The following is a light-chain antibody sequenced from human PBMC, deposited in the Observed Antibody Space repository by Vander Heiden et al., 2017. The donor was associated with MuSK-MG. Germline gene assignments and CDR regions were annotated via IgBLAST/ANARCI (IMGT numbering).Light chain of an antibody. Sequence: IVLTQSPGTLSLSPGERATLSCRASQSVSSSYLAWYQQKPGQAPRLLIYGASSRATGIPDRFSGSGSGTDFTLTISRLEPEDFAVYYCQQYGSSTPITFGQGTRLEIK. CDR2: GAS. V-gene: IGKV3-20*01. CDR1: QSVSSSY. J-gene: IGKJ5*01. CDR3: QQYGSSTPIT.